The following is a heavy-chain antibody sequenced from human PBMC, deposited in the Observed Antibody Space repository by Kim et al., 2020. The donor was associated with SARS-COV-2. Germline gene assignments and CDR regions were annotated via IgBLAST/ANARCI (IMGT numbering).Heavy chain of an antibody. V-gene: IGHV5-51*01. J-gene: IGHJ4*02. CDR3: ARMDGYNYPFDY. D-gene: IGHD5-12*01. Sequence: RDTPSFQGQGTISADKSLSTAYLQWSSLKASDTAMYYCARMDGYNYPFDYWGQGTLVTVSS.